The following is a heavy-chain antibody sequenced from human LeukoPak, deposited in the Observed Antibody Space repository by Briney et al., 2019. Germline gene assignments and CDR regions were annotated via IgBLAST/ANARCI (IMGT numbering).Heavy chain of an antibody. J-gene: IGHJ4*02. CDR1: GGSISSSSYY. Sequence: SETLSLTCTVSGGSISSSSYYWGWIRQPPGKGLEWIGSIYYSGSTYYNPSLKSRVTISVDTSKNQFSLKLSSVTAADTAVYYCARFYDFWSGLIDYWGQGTLVTVSS. CDR2: IYYSGST. CDR3: ARFYDFWSGLIDY. V-gene: IGHV4-39*01. D-gene: IGHD3-3*01.